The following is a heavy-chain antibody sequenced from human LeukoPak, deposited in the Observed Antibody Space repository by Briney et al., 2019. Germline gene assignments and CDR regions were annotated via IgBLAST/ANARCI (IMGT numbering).Heavy chain of an antibody. CDR2: ISNSRSTI. CDR3: AGAEWNSGGSPVDY. CDR1: GFTFSSYS. D-gene: IGHD2-15*01. J-gene: IGHJ4*02. Sequence: GGSLRLSCAASGFTFSSYSMNWVRQAPGKGLEWVSYISNSRSTIYYADSVKGRFTISRDNADNSLYLQMNSLRAEDTALYYCAGAEWNSGGSPVDYWGQGILVTVSS. V-gene: IGHV3-48*04.